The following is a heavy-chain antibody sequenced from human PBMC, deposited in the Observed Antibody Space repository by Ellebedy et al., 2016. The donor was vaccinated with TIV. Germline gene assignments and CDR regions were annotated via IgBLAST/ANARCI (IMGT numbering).Heavy chain of an antibody. Sequence: PGGSLRLSCAASGFTFSNAWMNWVRQAPGKGLEWVSYISSSSSTIYYADSVKGRFTISRENAKNSLYLQMNSLRAEDTAVYYCARAGNYYDSSGYNDAFDIWGQGTMVTVSS. D-gene: IGHD3-22*01. CDR3: ARAGNYYDSSGYNDAFDI. CDR1: GFTFSNAW. V-gene: IGHV3-48*01. CDR2: ISSSSSTI. J-gene: IGHJ3*02.